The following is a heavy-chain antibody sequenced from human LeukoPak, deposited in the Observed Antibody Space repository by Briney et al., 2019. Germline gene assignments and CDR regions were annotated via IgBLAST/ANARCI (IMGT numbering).Heavy chain of an antibody. D-gene: IGHD5-18*01. CDR2: VYKSGST. CDR1: GGSISDISYY. Sequence: SETLSLTCSVSGGSISDISYYWGWIRQPPGRGLEWIGSVYKSGSTHYNPSLKSRVTMSVDTSKNQFSLKLSSVTAADTAVYYCARHATRGYSYVGQNWFDPWGQGTLVTVSS. CDR3: ARHATRGYSYVGQNWFDP. J-gene: IGHJ5*02. V-gene: IGHV4-39*01.